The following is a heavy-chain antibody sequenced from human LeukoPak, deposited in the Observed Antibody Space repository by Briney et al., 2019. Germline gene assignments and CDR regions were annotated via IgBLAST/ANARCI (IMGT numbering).Heavy chain of an antibody. Sequence: GGSLRLSCAASGFTFSSYWMSWVRQAPGKGLEWVANIKQDGSEKYYVDSVKGRFTISRDNAKDSLYLQMNSLRAEDTAVYYCARDLHSSGYYRSDAFDIWGQGTMVTVSS. CDR2: IKQDGSEK. CDR1: GFTFSSYW. V-gene: IGHV3-7*01. CDR3: ARDLHSSGYYRSDAFDI. J-gene: IGHJ3*02. D-gene: IGHD3-22*01.